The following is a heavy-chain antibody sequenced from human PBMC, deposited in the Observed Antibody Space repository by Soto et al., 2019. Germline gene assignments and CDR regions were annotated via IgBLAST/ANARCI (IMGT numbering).Heavy chain of an antibody. D-gene: IGHD2-21*01. CDR2: IYPGDSDT. CDR3: SMHIVSPVPEDPIQPDY. J-gene: IGHJ4*02. V-gene: IGHV5-51*01. CDR1: GYSFTSYW. Sequence: GESLKISCKGSGYSFTSYWIGWVRPMPGKGLEWMGIIYPGDSDTRYSPSFQGQDTISADKSISTAYLPWSSLKASDTAMYYCSMHIVSPVPEDPIQPDYWGQGTLVTVSS.